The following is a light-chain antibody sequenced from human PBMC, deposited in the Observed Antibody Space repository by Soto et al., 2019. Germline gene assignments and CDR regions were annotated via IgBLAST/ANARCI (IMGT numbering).Light chain of an antibody. CDR3: QHSYSTPYT. Sequence: DIQMTQSPSSLSASVGDRVTITCRASQSVSSYLNWYQQKPGKAPKLLIYAASSLQSGVPSRFSGSGSGTDFTLTISSLQPEDFATYHCQHSYSTPYTFGQGTKLEIK. CDR1: QSVSSY. CDR2: AAS. J-gene: IGKJ2*01. V-gene: IGKV1-39*01.